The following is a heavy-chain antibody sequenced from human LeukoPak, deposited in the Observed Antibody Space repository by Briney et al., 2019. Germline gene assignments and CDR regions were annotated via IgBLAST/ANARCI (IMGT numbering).Heavy chain of an antibody. CDR1: GDSVSNNY. CDR3: ARSYRGSLYDAFDI. CDR2: IYHSGSA. V-gene: IGHV4-59*08. D-gene: IGHD1-26*01. Sequence: SEALSLTCTVSGDSVSNNYWNWIRQPPGKGLEGIGSIYHSGSANYNPSLKSRVTISVDTSKNQFSLKQSSVTAADTAVYYCARSYRGSLYDAFDIWGQGTMVAVSS. J-gene: IGHJ3*02.